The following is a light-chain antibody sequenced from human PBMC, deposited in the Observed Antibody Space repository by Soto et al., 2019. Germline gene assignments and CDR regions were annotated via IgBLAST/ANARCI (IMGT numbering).Light chain of an antibody. Sequence: AIHLTQSPSSLSASLGDRVTITFRASQAIRTALGWYQQKPGKVPKLLIYDGFSLESGVPPRFSGSGSGTEFTLTISSLQPDDFATYYCQQYNSYSGTFGQGTKVDI. V-gene: IGKV1-13*02. J-gene: IGKJ1*01. CDR3: QQYNSYSGT. CDR2: DGF. CDR1: QAIRTA.